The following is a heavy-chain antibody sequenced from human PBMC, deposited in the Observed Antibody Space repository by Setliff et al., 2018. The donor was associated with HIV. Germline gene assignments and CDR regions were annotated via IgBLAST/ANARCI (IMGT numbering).Heavy chain of an antibody. CDR3: ARYNFWSGYESDY. Sequence: ASVKVSCKASGYTFSNYGINWVRQAPGLGLEWMGWISSYNGNTNYAQKFQDRVTLTTDTSTGTAYMEVRNLRSDDTAVYYCARYNFWSGYESDYWGQGTLVTVSS. D-gene: IGHD3-3*01. V-gene: IGHV1-18*01. J-gene: IGHJ4*02. CDR1: GYTFSNYG. CDR2: ISSYNGNT.